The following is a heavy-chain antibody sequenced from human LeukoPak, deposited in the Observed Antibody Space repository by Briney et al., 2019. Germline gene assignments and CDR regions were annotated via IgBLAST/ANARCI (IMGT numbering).Heavy chain of an antibody. CDR3: ARVSQVDDYYDSAVQDAMDL. D-gene: IGHD3-22*01. V-gene: IGHV3-21*01. Sequence: TGGSLRLSCAASGFTFSGHSVNWVRQAPGKGLEWVSSISSGSSYIFCADSVKGRFTISRDNAKNSVYLQMNNLRGDDTAVYYCARVSQVDDYYDSAVQDAMDLWGQGTMVIVSS. J-gene: IGHJ3*01. CDR2: ISSGSSYI. CDR1: GFTFSGHS.